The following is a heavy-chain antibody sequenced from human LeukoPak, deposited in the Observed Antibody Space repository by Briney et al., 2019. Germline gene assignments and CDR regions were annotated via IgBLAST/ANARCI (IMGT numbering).Heavy chain of an antibody. CDR2: ISSSSSYI. CDR3: ARDGAAAGSFRVYYYYYMDV. CDR1: GFTFSSYS. D-gene: IGHD6-13*01. J-gene: IGHJ6*03. V-gene: IGHV3-21*01. Sequence: GGSLRLSCAASGFTFSSYSMNWVRQAPGKGLEWVSSISSSSSYIYYADSVKGRFTISRDNAKNSLCLQMNSLRAEDAAVYYCARDGAAAGSFRVYYYYYMDVWGKGITVTVSS.